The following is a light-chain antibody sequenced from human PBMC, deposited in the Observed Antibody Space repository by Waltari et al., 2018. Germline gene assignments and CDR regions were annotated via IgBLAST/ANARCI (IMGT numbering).Light chain of an antibody. Sequence: QSALTQPPSASGSPGQSVTISCTGTSSDVGGYNYVSWFQQRPGKAPKGMIYEVSKMPSGFPDRFSGPKSGNTASLIVSGLQAEDEADYYCSSYAGSKFWVFGGGTKLTVL. CDR1: SSDVGGYNY. CDR3: SSYAGSKFWV. V-gene: IGLV2-8*01. J-gene: IGLJ3*02. CDR2: EVS.